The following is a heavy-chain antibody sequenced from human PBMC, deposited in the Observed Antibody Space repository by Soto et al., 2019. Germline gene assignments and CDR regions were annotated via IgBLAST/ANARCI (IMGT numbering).Heavy chain of an antibody. CDR3: AIDHRYYYDSSGYYYDWYFDY. J-gene: IGHJ4*02. Sequence: SETLSLTCTVSGGSISSYYWSWIRQPPGKGLEWIGYIYYSGSTNYNPSLKSRVTISVDTSKNQFSLKLSSVTAADTAVYYCAIDHRYYYDSSGYYYDWYFDYWGQGTLVTVS. CDR2: IYYSGST. CDR1: GGSISSYY. D-gene: IGHD3-22*01. V-gene: IGHV4-59*01.